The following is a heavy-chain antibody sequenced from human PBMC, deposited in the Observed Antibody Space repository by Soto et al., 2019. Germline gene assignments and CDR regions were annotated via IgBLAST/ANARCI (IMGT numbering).Heavy chain of an antibody. CDR2: INPKSGGT. V-gene: IGHV1-2*02. J-gene: IGHJ1*01. CDR1: GYTFSGQY. CDR3: ARESGIVVDAEYPQH. Sequence: ASVKVSCKASGYTFSGQYMHWVRQAPGQGFEWMGWINPKSGGTKYAQKFQGRVTMTRDTSISTAYMELSRLKSDDTAVYYCARESGIVVDAEYPQHWGQGTLVTVSS. D-gene: IGHD3-22*01.